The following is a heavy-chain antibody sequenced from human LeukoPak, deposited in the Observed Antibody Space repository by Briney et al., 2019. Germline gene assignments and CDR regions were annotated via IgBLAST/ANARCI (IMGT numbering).Heavy chain of an antibody. D-gene: IGHD5-24*01. CDR3: ARATEMATIIDY. J-gene: IGHJ4*02. CDR1: GGSFSGYY. V-gene: IGHV4-34*01. CDR2: INHSGST. Sequence: PSETLSLTCAVYGGSFSGYYWSWIRQPPGKGLEWIGEINHSGSTNYNPSLKSRVTISVDTSKNQFSLKLSSVTAADTAVYYCARATEMATIIDYWGQGTLVTVSS.